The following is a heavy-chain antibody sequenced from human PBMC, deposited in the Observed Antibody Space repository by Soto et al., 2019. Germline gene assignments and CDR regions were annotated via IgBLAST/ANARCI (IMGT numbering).Heavy chain of an antibody. CDR3: PRRGNHPEFYYYIDV. D-gene: IGHD3-10*01. Sequence: PSDTLSLTCTVSGGSISSYYWSWIRQPPGKGLEWIGYIYYRGSTNYNPSLKSRVTISVDTSKNQFSLKLAAVTAADTAVYYCPRRGNHPEFYYYIDVWGKGATVTVSS. J-gene: IGHJ6*03. CDR2: IYYRGST. V-gene: IGHV4-59*08. CDR1: GGSISSYY.